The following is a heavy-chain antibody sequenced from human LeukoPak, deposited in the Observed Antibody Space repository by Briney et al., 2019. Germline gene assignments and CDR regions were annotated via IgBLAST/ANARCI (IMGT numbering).Heavy chain of an antibody. J-gene: IGHJ4*02. D-gene: IGHD6-19*01. CDR1: RGLSSKSTYH. CDR3: ARRGSSGRTFDY. Sequence: PELLSRTRIVDRGLSSKSTYHWGWNRQPPGKGLEWIGDIYYGGSTYYNPSLKSRVTISVDTSKNQFSLKLNSVTAADTAVYYCARRGSSGRTFDYWGQGTLVTVSS. V-gene: IGHV4-39*01. CDR2: IYYGGST.